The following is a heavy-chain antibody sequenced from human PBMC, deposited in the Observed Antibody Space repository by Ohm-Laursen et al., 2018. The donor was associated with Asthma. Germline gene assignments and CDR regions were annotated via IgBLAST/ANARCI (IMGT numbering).Heavy chain of an antibody. J-gene: IGHJ1*01. D-gene: IGHD1-26*01. CDR2: ISTASSFI. CDR3: ARIGPEWELPGREYSLHH. CDR1: GYTFSRYS. V-gene: IGHV3-21*01. Sequence: SLRLSCAASGYTFSRYSIHWVRQIPGKGLEWVASISTASSFIYYADSVQGRFTTSRDNAKNSVYLQMNSLRAEDTALYYCARIGPEWELPGREYSLHHWGEGTLVTVSS.